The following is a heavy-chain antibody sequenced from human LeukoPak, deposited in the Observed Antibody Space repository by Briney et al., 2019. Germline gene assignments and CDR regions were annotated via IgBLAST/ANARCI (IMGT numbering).Heavy chain of an antibody. CDR1: GVSISSGDYY. CDR2: MYSSGST. CDR3: ARPYYYDSRIDP. V-gene: IGHV4-30-4*01. J-gene: IGHJ5*02. D-gene: IGHD3-22*01. Sequence: PQTLSLTCTVSGVSISSGDYYWSWIRQPPGKGLEWIGYMYSSGSTYYNPSLKSRATISVDTSKNQFSLKLSSVTAADTAVYYCARPYYYDSRIDPWGQGTLVTVSS.